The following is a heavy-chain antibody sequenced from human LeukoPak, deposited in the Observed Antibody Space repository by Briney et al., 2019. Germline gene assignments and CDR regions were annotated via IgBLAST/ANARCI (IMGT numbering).Heavy chain of an antibody. CDR1: GGSITTYY. V-gene: IGHV4-59*01. J-gene: IGHJ4*02. CDR2: IYYTGST. CDR3: ARTGSWYYYFDY. Sequence: SETLSLTCTVSGGSITTYYWTWIRQPPGKGLEWIGYIYYTGSTNYNPSLKSRVTISVDTSKNQFSLKLSSVTAADTAVYYCARTGSWYYYFDYWGQGALVTVSS. D-gene: IGHD6-13*01.